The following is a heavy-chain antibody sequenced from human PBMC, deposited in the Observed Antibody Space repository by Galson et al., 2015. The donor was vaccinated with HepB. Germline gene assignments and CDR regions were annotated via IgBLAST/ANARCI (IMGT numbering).Heavy chain of an antibody. Sequence: SLRLSCAASGFTFSSYSMNWVRQAPGKGLEWVSYISSSSSTIYYADSVKGRFTISRDNAKNSLYLQMNSLRAEDTAVYYCARDTYDSSGYYYGARTSDRIPRGYFDYWGQGTLVTVSS. V-gene: IGHV3-48*04. J-gene: IGHJ4*02. CDR2: ISSSSSTI. CDR3: ARDTYDSSGYYYGARTSDRIPRGYFDY. D-gene: IGHD3-22*01. CDR1: GFTFSSYS.